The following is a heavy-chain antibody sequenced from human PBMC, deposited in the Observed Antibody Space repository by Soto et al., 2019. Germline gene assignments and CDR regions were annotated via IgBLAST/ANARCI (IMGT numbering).Heavy chain of an antibody. Sequence: PSETLSLTCTVSGGSISIYYWSWIRHPPGKGLEWIGYIYYSGSTNYNPSLKSRVTISVDTSKNQFSLKLSSVTAADTAVYYCARGDGYSSSWYWFDPWGRGTLVTVSS. V-gene: IGHV4-59*01. CDR2: IYYSGST. J-gene: IGHJ5*02. D-gene: IGHD6-13*01. CDR1: GGSISIYY. CDR3: ARGDGYSSSWYWFDP.